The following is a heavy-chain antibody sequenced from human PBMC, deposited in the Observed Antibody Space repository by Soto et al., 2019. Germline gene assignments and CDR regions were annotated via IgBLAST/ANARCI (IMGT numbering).Heavy chain of an antibody. V-gene: IGHV3-73*01. J-gene: IGHJ2*01. Sequence: PGGSLRLSCAASGFTFSGSAMHWVRQASGKGLEWVGRIRSKANSYATAYAASVKGRFTISRDDSKNTAYLQMNSLKTEDTAVYYCTRSQEEDCSGGSCYSGLWYFDLWGRGTLVTVSS. CDR1: GFTFSGSA. D-gene: IGHD2-15*01. CDR3: TRSQEEDCSGGSCYSGLWYFDL. CDR2: IRSKANSYAT.